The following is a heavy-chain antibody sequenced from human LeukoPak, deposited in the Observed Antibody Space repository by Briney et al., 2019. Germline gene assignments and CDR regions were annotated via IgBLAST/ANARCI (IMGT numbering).Heavy chain of an antibody. CDR2: MSPNSGVT. CDR1: GYTFTSYD. Sequence: ASVKVSCKASGYTFTSYDINWVRQATGQGLEWMGWMSPNSGVTGYAQKFQGRVTMTRNTSISTAYMELNSLRSEDTAVYYCARGLPSSAYWWGQGTPVTVSS. CDR3: ARGLPSSAYW. J-gene: IGHJ4*02. V-gene: IGHV1-8*01. D-gene: IGHD3-16*01.